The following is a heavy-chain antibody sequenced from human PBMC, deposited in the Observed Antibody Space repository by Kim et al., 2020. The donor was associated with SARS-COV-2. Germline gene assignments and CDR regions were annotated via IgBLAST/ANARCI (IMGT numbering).Heavy chain of an antibody. CDR1: GFTFNSYG. V-gene: IGHV3-23*01. Sequence: GGSLRLSCAASGFTFNSYGMNWVRQAPGKGLEWVSFVSFRGDTTLYADSVKGRFTISRDNSRNTVFLQMNILRAEDTAIYYCAKGATTYSTGWYYFDYWGQGTLVTVSS. J-gene: IGHJ4*02. CDR2: VSFRGDTT. CDR3: AKGATTYSTGWYYFDY. D-gene: IGHD6-19*01.